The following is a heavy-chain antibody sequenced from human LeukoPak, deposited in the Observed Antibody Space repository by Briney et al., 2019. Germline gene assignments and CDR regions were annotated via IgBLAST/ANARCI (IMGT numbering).Heavy chain of an antibody. V-gene: IGHV3-74*01. CDR2: IHSDGSST. J-gene: IGHJ4*02. CDR3: ARVWLSSGWGYEY. D-gene: IGHD6-19*01. Sequence: GGSLRLSCAASGFTFSSHWMHWVRQAPGKGLVWVSRIHSDGSSTIYADSVKGRFTISRDNAKNTLYLQMNSLRAEDTAVYYWARVWLSSGWGYEYWGQGTLVTVSS. CDR1: GFTFSSHW.